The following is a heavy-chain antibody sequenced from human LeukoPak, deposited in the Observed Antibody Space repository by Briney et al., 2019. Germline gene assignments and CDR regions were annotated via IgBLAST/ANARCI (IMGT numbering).Heavy chain of an antibody. CDR1: GFTFSNAW. CDR2: IKSKTDGGTT. Sequence: PGGSLRLSCAASGFTFSNAWTSWVRQAPGKGLEWVGRIKSKTDGGTTDYAAPVKGRFTISRDDSKNTLYLQMNSLETEDTAVYYCTTEGYCSGGSCYNWGQGTLVTVSS. V-gene: IGHV3-15*01. J-gene: IGHJ4*02. CDR3: TTEGYCSGGSCYN. D-gene: IGHD2-15*01.